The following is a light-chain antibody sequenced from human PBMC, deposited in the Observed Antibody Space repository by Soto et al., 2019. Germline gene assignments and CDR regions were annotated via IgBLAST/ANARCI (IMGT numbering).Light chain of an antibody. CDR1: QSVRNY. CDR2: DAS. J-gene: IGKJ1*01. Sequence: EIVLTQSPATLSLSPGETATLSCRASQSVRNYLAWYQQKPGQAPRLLIYDASNRATGIPARFSGTGSETDFTLTISSLEPDDFAIYYCQQRSNMPLTFGHGTKVDLK. CDR3: QQRSNMPLT. V-gene: IGKV3-11*01.